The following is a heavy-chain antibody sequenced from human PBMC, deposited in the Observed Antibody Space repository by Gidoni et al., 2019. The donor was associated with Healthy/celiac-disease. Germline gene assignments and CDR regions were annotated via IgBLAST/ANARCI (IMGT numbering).Heavy chain of an antibody. V-gene: IGHV3-21*01. Sequence: EVQLVESGGGLVKPGGSLRLSCAASGFTFSSYSMNWVRQAPGKGLEWVSSISSSSSYIYYADSVKGRFTISRDNAKNSLYLQMNSLRAEDTAVYYCARDRMITFGGVHDYYYYGMDVWGQGTTVTVSS. J-gene: IGHJ6*02. D-gene: IGHD3-16*01. CDR2: ISSSSSYI. CDR1: GFTFSSYS. CDR3: ARDRMITFGGVHDYYYYGMDV.